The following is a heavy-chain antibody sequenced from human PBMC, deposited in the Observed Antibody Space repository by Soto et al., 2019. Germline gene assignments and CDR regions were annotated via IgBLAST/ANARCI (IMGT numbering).Heavy chain of an antibody. CDR1: GFTFSDYA. V-gene: IGHV3-30-3*01. J-gene: IGHJ5*02. Sequence: QVQLVESGGGVVQPGRSLRLSCAASGFTFSDYAMHWVRQAPGKGLEWVAVISYDGSNRYYAESVKGRLTISRDNSKNTLYLQLNSLRPEDTAFYYCARDRVPRFLIAAAPPNWFDPWGQGTLVTVSS. CDR3: ARDRVPRFLIAAAPPNWFDP. CDR2: ISYDGSNR. D-gene: IGHD6-13*01.